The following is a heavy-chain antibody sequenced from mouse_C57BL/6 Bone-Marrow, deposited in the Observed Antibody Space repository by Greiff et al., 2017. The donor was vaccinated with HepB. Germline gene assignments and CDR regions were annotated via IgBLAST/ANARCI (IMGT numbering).Heavy chain of an antibody. Sequence: EVKVVESGGGLVKPGGSLKLSCAASGFTFSSYAMSWVRQTPEKRLEWVATISDGGSYTYYPDNVKGRFTISRANAKNNLYLQMSHLKSEDTAMYYCARKNYDYASYYFDYWGQGTTLTVSS. CDR3: ARKNYDYASYYFDY. CDR2: ISDGGSYT. D-gene: IGHD2-4*01. J-gene: IGHJ2*01. V-gene: IGHV5-4*03. CDR1: GFTFSSYA.